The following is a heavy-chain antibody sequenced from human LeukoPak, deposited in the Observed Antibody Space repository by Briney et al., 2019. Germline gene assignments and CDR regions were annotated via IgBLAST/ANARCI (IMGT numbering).Heavy chain of an antibody. D-gene: IGHD5-12*01. CDR1: GFTFSSYA. V-gene: IGHV3-30*04. CDR2: ISYDGSNK. CDR3: AKDTGSGYDYFSYYFDY. J-gene: IGHJ4*02. Sequence: GGSLRLSCAASGFTFSSYAMHWVRQAPGKGLEWVAVISYDGSNKYGDSVKGRFTISRDNSKDTLYLQMNSLRAEDTAVYYCAKDTGSGYDYFSYYFDYWGQGTLVTVSS.